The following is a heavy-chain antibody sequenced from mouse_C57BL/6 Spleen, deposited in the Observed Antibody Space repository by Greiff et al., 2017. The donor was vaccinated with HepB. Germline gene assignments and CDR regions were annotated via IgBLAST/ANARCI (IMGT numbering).Heavy chain of an antibody. Sequence: QVQLKQPGAELVKPGASVKMSCKASGYTFTSYWITWVKQRPGQGLEWIGDIYPGSGSTNYNEKFKSKATLTVDTSSSTAYMQLSSLTSEDSAVYYCARPPRVVAKDAMDYWGQGTSVTVSS. CDR3: ARPPRVVAKDAMDY. D-gene: IGHD1-1*01. CDR1: GYTFTSYW. J-gene: IGHJ4*01. V-gene: IGHV1-55*01. CDR2: IYPGSGST.